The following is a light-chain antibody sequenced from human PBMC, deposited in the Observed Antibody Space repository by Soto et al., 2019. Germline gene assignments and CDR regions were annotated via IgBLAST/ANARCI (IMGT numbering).Light chain of an antibody. V-gene: IGLV2-14*01. Sequence: QSALTPPASVSGWPGQSITVSGALTSIDFGGYDYVSWYQLHPGNAPTLMVFEVRNRPSGVSYRFSGSKSGNTASLTISGLQAEDEADYFCSSYSISTAYLFGTGTKV. CDR2: EVR. J-gene: IGLJ1*01. CDR1: SIDFGGYDY. CDR3: SSYSISTAYL.